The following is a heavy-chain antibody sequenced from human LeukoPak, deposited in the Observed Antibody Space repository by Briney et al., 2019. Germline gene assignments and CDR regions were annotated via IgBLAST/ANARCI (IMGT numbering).Heavy chain of an antibody. Sequence: GESLKISCKGSGYNFTNYWIGWVRQMPGKGLEWMGIIYPGDSDTRYSPSFQGQVTISADKSISTAYLQWSSLKASDTAMYYCARWQQLVLVGFDPWGQGTLVTVSS. CDR3: ARWQQLVLVGFDP. V-gene: IGHV5-51*01. J-gene: IGHJ5*02. CDR2: IYPGDSDT. D-gene: IGHD6-13*01. CDR1: GYNFTNYW.